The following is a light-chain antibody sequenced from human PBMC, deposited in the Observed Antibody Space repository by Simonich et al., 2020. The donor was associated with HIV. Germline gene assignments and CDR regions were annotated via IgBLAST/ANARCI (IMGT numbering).Light chain of an antibody. Sequence: EVVLTQSPATLSLSPGERATLSCRASQCVSSYLAWYQQKPGQAPRLLSYDASNRATGIPARFSGSGSGTDFTLTISSLEPEDFAVYYCQQRSNWPPYTFGQGTKLEIK. CDR1: QCVSSY. CDR2: DAS. CDR3: QQRSNWPPYT. J-gene: IGKJ2*01. V-gene: IGKV3-11*01.